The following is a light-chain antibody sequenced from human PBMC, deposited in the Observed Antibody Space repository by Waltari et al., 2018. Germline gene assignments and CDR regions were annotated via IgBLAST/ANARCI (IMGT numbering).Light chain of an antibody. CDR1: SCDVGGYNY. V-gene: IGLV2-11*01. J-gene: IGLJ2*01. Sequence: QSALPQPRSVSGSPGQSVTISCTGTSCDVGGYNYVSWYHQHPGKAPKLMIYDVSKRPSGVPDLFSGSKSGNAASLTISGLQAEDEADYYCCSYAGSYTLVFGGGTKLTVL. CDR3: CSYAGSYTLV. CDR2: DVS.